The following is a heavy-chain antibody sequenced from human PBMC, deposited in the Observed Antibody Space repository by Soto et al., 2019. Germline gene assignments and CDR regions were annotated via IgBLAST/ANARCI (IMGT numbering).Heavy chain of an antibody. CDR2: IYNSGST. V-gene: IGHV4-61*01. J-gene: IGHJ4*02. Sequence: QVQLQESGPGLVKPSETLSLTCTVSGGSISSYSSYYWRWIRQPPGKGLEWIGDIYNSGSTNYNPSLKSRVTISVDTSKNQFSLKLTSVTAADTAVYYCARDRHNWNFGYWGQGTLVTVSS. D-gene: IGHD1-20*01. CDR1: GGSISSYSSYY. CDR3: ARDRHNWNFGY.